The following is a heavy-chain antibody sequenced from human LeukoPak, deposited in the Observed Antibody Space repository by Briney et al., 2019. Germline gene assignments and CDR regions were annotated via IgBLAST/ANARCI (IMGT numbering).Heavy chain of an antibody. CDR1: GYTFTSYD. CDR2: MNPNSGNT. J-gene: IGHJ4*02. V-gene: IGHV1-8*01. D-gene: IGHD3-22*01. Sequence: ASVKVSCKASGYTFTSYDINWVRQATGQGLEWMGWMNPNSGNTGYAQKFQGRVTMTRNTSISTAYMELSSLRSEDTAVYYCARVPIDYDSLPFDYWGQGTLDTVSS. CDR3: ARVPIDYDSLPFDY.